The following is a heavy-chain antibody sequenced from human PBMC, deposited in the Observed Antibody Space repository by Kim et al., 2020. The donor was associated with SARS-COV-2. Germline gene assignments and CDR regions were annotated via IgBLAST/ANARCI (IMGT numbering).Heavy chain of an antibody. CDR3: AREGAARSLGEFDY. V-gene: IGHV4-31*03. J-gene: IGHJ4*02. D-gene: IGHD6-6*01. CDR2: IYYSGST. CDR1: GGSISSGGYY. Sequence: SETLSLTCTVSGGSISSGGYYWSWIRQHPGKGLEWIGYIYYSGSTYYNPSLKSRVTISVDTSKNQFSLKLSSVTAADTAVYYCAREGAARSLGEFDYWGQGTLVTVSS.